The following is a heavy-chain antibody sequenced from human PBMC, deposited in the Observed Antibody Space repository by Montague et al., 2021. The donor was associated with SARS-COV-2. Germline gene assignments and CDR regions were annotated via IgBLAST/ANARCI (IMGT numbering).Heavy chain of an antibody. CDR2: IYYSGTT. Sequence: TLSLTCTVSGASISSGGFYWSWLRQHPRKGLEWIGFIYYSGTTYHNPSLKSRLTISIDTSKNQFSLKLSSVTAADTAVYYCARGLTNKMVAVVIPNYSMDVWGQGTTVTVSS. J-gene: IGHJ6*02. CDR3: ARGLTNKMVAVVIPNYSMDV. D-gene: IGHD2-21*01. CDR1: GASISSGGFY. V-gene: IGHV4-31*03.